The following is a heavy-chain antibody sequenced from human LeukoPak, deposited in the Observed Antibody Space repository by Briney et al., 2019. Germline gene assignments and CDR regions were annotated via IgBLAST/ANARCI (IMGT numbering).Heavy chain of an antibody. V-gene: IGHV3-9*02. J-gene: IGHJ4*02. Sequence: GGSLRLSCAASGFTSDDYAMHWVRQAPGKGLEWVSGISWNSGSIGYADSVKGRFTISRDNAKNSLYLQMNSLRAEDTALYYCAKDMGHDYGDYGLVYWGQGTLVTVSS. D-gene: IGHD4-17*01. CDR1: GFTSDDYA. CDR2: ISWNSGSI. CDR3: AKDMGHDYGDYGLVY.